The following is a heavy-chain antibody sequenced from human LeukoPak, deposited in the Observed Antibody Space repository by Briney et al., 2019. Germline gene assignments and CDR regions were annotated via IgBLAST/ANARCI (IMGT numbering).Heavy chain of an antibody. CDR1: GYTFTGYY. V-gene: IGHV1-2*02. Sequence: GASVKVSCKASGYTFTGYYMHWVRQAPGQGLEWMGWINPNSDGTNYAQKFQGRVTMTRDTSISTAYMELSSLRSEDTAVYYCARGNYDFWSGYDYWGQGTLVTVSS. CDR2: INPNSDGT. J-gene: IGHJ4*02. CDR3: ARGNYDFWSGYDY. D-gene: IGHD3-3*01.